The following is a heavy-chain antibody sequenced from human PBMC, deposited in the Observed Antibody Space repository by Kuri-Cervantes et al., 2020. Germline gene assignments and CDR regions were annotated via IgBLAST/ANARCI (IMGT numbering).Heavy chain of an antibody. Sequence: KVSCKGSGYSFTSQWIGWVRQMPGKGLEWMGLINPGNSHIRYSPSFQGQVTISADKSISTAYLQWSSLRASDTAMYYCARTSYGTVDYWGQGTLVTVSS. CDR3: ARTSYGTVDY. J-gene: IGHJ4*02. V-gene: IGHV5-51*01. D-gene: IGHD5-18*01. CDR2: INPGNSHI. CDR1: GYSFTSQW.